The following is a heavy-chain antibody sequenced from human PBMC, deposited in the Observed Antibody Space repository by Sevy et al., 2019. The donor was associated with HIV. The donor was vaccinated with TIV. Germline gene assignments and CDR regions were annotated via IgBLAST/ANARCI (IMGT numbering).Heavy chain of an antibody. CDR1: GFTFSSYA. Sequence: GGSLRLSCAASGFTFSSYAMHWVRQAPGKGLEWVAVISYDGSNKYYADSVKGRFTISRDNSKNTLYLQMNSLRAEDTAVYYCARGIPYGGGDCYPDYWGQGTLVTVSS. J-gene: IGHJ4*02. V-gene: IGHV3-30-3*01. CDR3: ARGIPYGGGDCYPDY. CDR2: ISYDGSNK. D-gene: IGHD2-21*02.